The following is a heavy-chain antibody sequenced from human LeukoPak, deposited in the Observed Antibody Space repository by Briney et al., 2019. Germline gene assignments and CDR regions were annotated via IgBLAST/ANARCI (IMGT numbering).Heavy chain of an antibody. CDR1: GGSISSYY. J-gene: IGHJ4*02. D-gene: IGHD3-10*01. Sequence: SETLSLTCTVSGGSISSYYWSWIRQPPGKGLEWIRYIYYSGSTNYNPSLKSRVTISVDTSKNQFSLKLSSVTAADTAVYYCARAGSIYGSGSYHLDYWGQGTLVTVSS. CDR3: ARAGSIYGSGSYHLDY. V-gene: IGHV4-59*01. CDR2: IYYSGST.